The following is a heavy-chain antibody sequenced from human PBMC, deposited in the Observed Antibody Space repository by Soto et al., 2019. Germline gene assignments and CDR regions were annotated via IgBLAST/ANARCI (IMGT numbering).Heavy chain of an antibody. CDR3: ARVTEPDYCYFEL. V-gene: IGHV3-7*01. J-gene: IGHJ2*01. CDR1: GFTFSNAW. CDR2: IKQDGSEK. Sequence: GGSLRLSCAASGFTFSNAWMNWVRQAPGKGLEWVANIKQDGSEKYYVDSVKGRFTISRDNAKNSLYLQMNSLRAEDTAVYYCARVTEPDYCYFELWGRGTLVTVSS.